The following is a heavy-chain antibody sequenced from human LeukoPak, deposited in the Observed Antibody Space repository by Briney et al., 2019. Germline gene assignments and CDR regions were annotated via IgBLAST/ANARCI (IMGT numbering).Heavy chain of an antibody. CDR2: ISGSGCST. D-gene: IGHD4-17*01. V-gene: IGHV3-23*01. CDR3: ARVSPNTVTTLQYFDY. CDR1: GFTFSSYA. Sequence: GGALRLSCAASGFTFSSYAMSGVGQAPGKGVEGVSAISGSGCSTYYAHSVKGRFTISRDNPNNSLYLQMNSLRAEDTAVYYCARVSPNTVTTLQYFDYWGQGTLVTVSS. J-gene: IGHJ4*02.